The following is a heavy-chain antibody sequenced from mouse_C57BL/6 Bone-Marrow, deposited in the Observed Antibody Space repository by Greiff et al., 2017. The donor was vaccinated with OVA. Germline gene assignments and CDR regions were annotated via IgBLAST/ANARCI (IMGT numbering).Heavy chain of an antibody. Sequence: QVQLQQPGAELVKPGASVKLSCKASGYTFTSYWMHWVKQRPGQGLEWIGMIHPNSGSTNYNEKFKSKATLTVDISSSTAYMQLSSLTSEDSAVYYCARLGTYYYAMDYWGQGTTVTVSS. V-gene: IGHV1-64*01. CDR3: ARLGTYYYAMDY. J-gene: IGHJ4*01. D-gene: IGHD3-3*01. CDR2: IHPNSGST. CDR1: GYTFTSYW.